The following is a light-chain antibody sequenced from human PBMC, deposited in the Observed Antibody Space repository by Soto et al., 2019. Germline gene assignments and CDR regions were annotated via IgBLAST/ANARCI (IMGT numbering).Light chain of an antibody. CDR3: TSYTTSSTVV. CDR2: DVT. Sequence: QSALTQPASVSGSPGQSITISCTGTSSDVGASNYVSWYQQHPGEAPKLMISDVTDRPSGVSYRFSGSKSGSTASLTISGLQAEDEADYFCTSYTTSSTVVFGGGTKLTDL. J-gene: IGLJ2*01. V-gene: IGLV2-14*03. CDR1: SSDVGASNY.